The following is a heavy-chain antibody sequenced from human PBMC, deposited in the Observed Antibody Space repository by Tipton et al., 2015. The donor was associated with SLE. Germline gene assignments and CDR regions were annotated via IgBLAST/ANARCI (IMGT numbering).Heavy chain of an antibody. CDR2: IYYSGST. V-gene: IGHV4-30-4*08. CDR3: AREAEVYGMDV. J-gene: IGHJ6*02. CDR1: GGSISSGDYY. Sequence: SLTCTVSGGSISSGDYYWSWIRQPPGKGLEWIGYIYYSGSTYYNPSLKSRVTISVDTSKSQFSLKLTSVTAADTAVYYCAREAEVYGMDVWGQGTTVTVSS.